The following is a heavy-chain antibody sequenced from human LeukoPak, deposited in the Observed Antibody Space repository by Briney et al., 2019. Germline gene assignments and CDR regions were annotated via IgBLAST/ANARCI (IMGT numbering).Heavy chain of an antibody. CDR2: IYYSGST. J-gene: IGHJ6*02. D-gene: IGHD6-13*01. CDR1: GGSISSSSYY. CDR3: ARRMMYSKSSYYYYGMDV. Sequence: SETLSLTCTVSGGSISSSSYYWGWIRQPPGKGLEWIGSIYYSGSTYYNPSLKSRVTISVGTSKNQFSLKLSSVTAADTAVYYCARRMMYSKSSYYYYGMDVWGQGTTVTVSS. V-gene: IGHV4-39*01.